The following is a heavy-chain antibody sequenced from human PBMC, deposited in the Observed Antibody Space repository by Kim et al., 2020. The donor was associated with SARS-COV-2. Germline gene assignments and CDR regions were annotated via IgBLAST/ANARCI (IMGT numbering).Heavy chain of an antibody. V-gene: IGHV1-69*13. J-gene: IGHJ4*02. CDR1: GGTFSSYA. CDR2: IIPIFGTA. CDR3: ARDYYDSSGYGPWAY. Sequence: SVKVSCKASGGTFSSYAISWVRQAPGQGLEWMGGIIPIFGTANYAQKFQGRVTITADESTSTAYMELSSLRSEDTAVYYCARDYYDSSGYGPWAYWGQGTLVTVSS. D-gene: IGHD3-22*01.